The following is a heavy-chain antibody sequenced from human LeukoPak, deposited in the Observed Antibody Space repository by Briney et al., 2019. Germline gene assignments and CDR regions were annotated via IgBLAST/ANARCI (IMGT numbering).Heavy chain of an antibody. CDR3: ATRIGPMVRGVITAYYYYGMDV. V-gene: IGHV3-23*01. Sequence: GGSLRLSCAASGFTFSSYAMSWVRQAPGKGLEWVSAISGSGGSTYYADSVKGRFTISRDNSKNTLYLQMNSLRAEDTAVYYCATRIGPMVRGVITAYYYYGMDVWGQGTTVTVSS. CDR2: ISGSGGST. CDR1: GFTFSSYA. J-gene: IGHJ6*02. D-gene: IGHD3-10*01.